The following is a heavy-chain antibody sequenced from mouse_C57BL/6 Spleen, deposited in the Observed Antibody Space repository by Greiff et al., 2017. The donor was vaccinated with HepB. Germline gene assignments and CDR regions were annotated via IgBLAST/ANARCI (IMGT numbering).Heavy chain of an antibody. D-gene: IGHD2-1*01. Sequence: EVKLMESGGGLVKPGGSLKLSCAASGFTFSSYAMSWVRQTPEKRLEWVATISDGGSYTYYPDNVKGRFTISRDNAKNNLYLQMSHLKSEDTAMYYCARDYYGNYEVAYWGQGTLVTVSA. CDR3: ARDYYGNYEVAY. CDR2: ISDGGSYT. CDR1: GFTFSSYA. V-gene: IGHV5-4*01. J-gene: IGHJ3*01.